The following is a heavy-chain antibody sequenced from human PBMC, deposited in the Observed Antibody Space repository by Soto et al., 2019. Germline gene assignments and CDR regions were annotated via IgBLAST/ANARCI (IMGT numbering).Heavy chain of an antibody. CDR1: GGAFSGYY. D-gene: IGHD2-15*01. CDR3: ARVFCTGGTCYSIDY. J-gene: IGHJ4*02. Sequence: PSGTLSLTCAVYGGAFSGYYWSWVRQPPGKGLEWMGEINRSGSTNYNPSLKSRVAISVDTSKNQFSLKLSSVTASDTAVYYCARVFCTGGTCYSIDYWGQGTLVTVSS. CDR2: INRSGST. V-gene: IGHV4-34*01.